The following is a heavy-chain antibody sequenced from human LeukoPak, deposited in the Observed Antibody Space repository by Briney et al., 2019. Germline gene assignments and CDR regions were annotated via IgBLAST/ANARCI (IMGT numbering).Heavy chain of an antibody. J-gene: IGHJ3*02. D-gene: IGHD1-26*01. CDR1: GFTFNNYA. Sequence: GGSLRLSCAASGFTFNNYAMTWVRQAPGKGLEWVSAISGGGSTYYAASVKGRFTISRDNPKNALYLQMNSLRAEDTAIYYCAKSRWETYAVRAFDIWGQGTMVTVSS. V-gene: IGHV3-23*01. CDR3: AKSRWETYAVRAFDI. CDR2: ISGGGST.